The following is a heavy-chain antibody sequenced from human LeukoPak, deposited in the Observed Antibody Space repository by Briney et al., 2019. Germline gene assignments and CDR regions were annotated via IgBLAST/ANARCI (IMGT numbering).Heavy chain of an antibody. CDR3: ARRPHNSGSYDGPSGLDY. CDR2: IYHSGST. CDR1: GGSISSGGYS. D-gene: IGHD1-26*01. Sequence: PSETLSLTCAVSGGSISSGGYSWSWIRQPPGKGLEWIGYIYHSGSTYYNPSLKSRVTISVDRSKNQFSLKLSPVTAADTAVYYCARRPHNSGSYDGPSGLDYWGQGTLVTVSS. V-gene: IGHV4-30-2*01. J-gene: IGHJ4*02.